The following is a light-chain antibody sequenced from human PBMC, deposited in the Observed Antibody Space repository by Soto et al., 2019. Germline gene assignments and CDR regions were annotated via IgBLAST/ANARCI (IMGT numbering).Light chain of an antibody. CDR1: SSDVGGYNY. CDR2: EVS. CDR3: TSYTSSITYV. V-gene: IGLV2-14*01. Sequence: QSVLTQPASVSGSPVQSITISCTGTSSDVGGYNYVSWYQQHPGKAPKLIIYEVSNRPSGVSNRFSGSKSGNAASLPISGLQAEDEADYSCTSYTSSITYVFGTGTKVTV. J-gene: IGLJ1*01.